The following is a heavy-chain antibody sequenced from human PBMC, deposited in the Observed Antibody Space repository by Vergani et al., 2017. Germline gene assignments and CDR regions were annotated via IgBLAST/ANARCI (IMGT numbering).Heavy chain of an antibody. V-gene: IGHV1-18*01. D-gene: IGHD3-10*01. Sequence: QVQLVQSGAEVKKPGASVKVSCKASGYTFTSYGISWVRQAPGQGLEWMGWISAYNGNTNYAQKLQGRVTMTTDTSTSTDYMELRSLRSDDTAVYYCARDLGITMVRGVISWFDPWGQGTLVTVSS. CDR1: GYTFTSYG. CDR3: ARDLGITMVRGVISWFDP. J-gene: IGHJ5*02. CDR2: ISAYNGNT.